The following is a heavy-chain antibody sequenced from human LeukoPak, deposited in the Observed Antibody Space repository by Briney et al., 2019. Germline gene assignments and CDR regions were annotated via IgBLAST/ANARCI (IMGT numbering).Heavy chain of an antibody. CDR2: INPSGGST. CDR3: ARAASPMTTVVNGPRDDAFDI. CDR1: GYTFTSYY. D-gene: IGHD4-23*01. Sequence: ASVKVSCKASGYTFTSYYVHWVRQAPGQGLEWMGIINPSGGSTSYAQKFQGRVTMTRDTSTSTVYMELSSLRSEDTAVYYCARAASPMTTVVNGPRDDAFDIWGQGTMVTVSS. V-gene: IGHV1-46*01. J-gene: IGHJ3*02.